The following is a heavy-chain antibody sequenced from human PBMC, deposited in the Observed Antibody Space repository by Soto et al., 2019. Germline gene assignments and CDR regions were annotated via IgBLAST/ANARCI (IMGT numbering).Heavy chain of an antibody. J-gene: IGHJ6*03. CDR1: GGSISSSSYY. CDR3: ARHWIRCWGSYRCEWEIGNYYMDV. Sequence: QLQLQESGPGLVKPSETLSLTCTVSGGSISSSSYYWGWIRQPPGKGLEWIGSIYYSGSTYYNPSRKSRVTISVDTSKNQFSLKLSSVTAADTAVYYCARHWIRCWGSYRCEWEIGNYYMDVWGKGTTVTVSS. D-gene: IGHD3-16*02. V-gene: IGHV4-39*01. CDR2: IYYSGST.